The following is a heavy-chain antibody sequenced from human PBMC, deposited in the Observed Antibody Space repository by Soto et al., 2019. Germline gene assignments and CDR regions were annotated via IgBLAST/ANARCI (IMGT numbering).Heavy chain of an antibody. Sequence: QVQLQESGPGLVKPSETLSLTCTVSGGSISNHYWSWIRQPPGKGLQWIGYIYDNGNTNYNPPLTSRVTMSVDTSKNQISLKLSSVTAADTAVYYCTRANWYSEYWGQGTLVTVSS. CDR2: IYDNGNT. CDR1: GGSISNHY. CDR3: TRANWYSEY. D-gene: IGHD7-27*01. V-gene: IGHV4-59*11. J-gene: IGHJ4*02.